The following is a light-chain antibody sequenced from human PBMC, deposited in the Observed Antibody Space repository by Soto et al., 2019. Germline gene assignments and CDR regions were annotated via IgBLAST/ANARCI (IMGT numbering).Light chain of an antibody. CDR1: SSDIGAYNY. V-gene: IGLV2-8*01. J-gene: IGLJ2*01. Sequence: QSVLAQPPSASGSPGQSVTISCTGTSSDIGAYNYVSWYQQYPGKAPKLIIYDINQRPSGVPDRFSGSKSGNAASLTVSGLADEDADVYCWNSFAGGAHVVFGGGTQLTVL. CDR2: DIN. CDR3: NSFAGGAHVV.